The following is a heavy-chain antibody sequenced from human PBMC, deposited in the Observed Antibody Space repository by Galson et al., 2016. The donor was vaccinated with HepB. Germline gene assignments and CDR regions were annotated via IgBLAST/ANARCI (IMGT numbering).Heavy chain of an antibody. CDR1: GYTFTNYA. D-gene: IGHD3-10*01. V-gene: IGHV7-4-1*02. J-gene: IGHJ6*02. CDR3: ARENYYGSGSTYYYYGMDV. Sequence: SVKVSCKASGYTFTNYAMNWVRQVPGQGLEWMGWINTNTGNPTYAQGFTGRFVFSLDTSVSTAYLQISSLKAEDTAVYYCARENYYGSGSTYYYYGMDVWGQGTTVTVSS. CDR2: INTNTGNP.